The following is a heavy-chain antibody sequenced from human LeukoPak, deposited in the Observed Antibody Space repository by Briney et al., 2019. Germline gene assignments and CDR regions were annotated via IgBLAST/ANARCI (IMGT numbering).Heavy chain of an antibody. J-gene: IGHJ1*01. CDR1: GLAFSDYW. Sequence: GGSLRLSCAASGLAFSDYWMSWVRQAPGKGLEWVANIKPDGGHQNYVDSVKGRFTISRDNSKNTLYLQMNSLRAEDTAVYYCAKAMGTVTTCFQHWGQGTLVTVSS. CDR2: IKPDGGHQ. V-gene: IGHV3-7*03. CDR3: AKAMGTVTTCFQH. D-gene: IGHD4-17*01.